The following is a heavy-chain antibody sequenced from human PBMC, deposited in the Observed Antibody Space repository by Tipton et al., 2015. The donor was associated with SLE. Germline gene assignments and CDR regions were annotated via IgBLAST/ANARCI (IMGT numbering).Heavy chain of an antibody. V-gene: IGHV4-61*02. CDR3: ARVLGDGNNSDY. CDR2: IYTSGST. Sequence: TLSLTCTVSGGSISIGSYYWSWIRQPAGKGLEWIGRIYTSGSTNYNPSLKSRVTISVDTSKNQFSLKLSSVTAADTAVYYCARVLGDGNNSDYWGQGTRVTVPS. J-gene: IGHJ4*02. D-gene: IGHD5-24*01. CDR1: GGSISIGSYY.